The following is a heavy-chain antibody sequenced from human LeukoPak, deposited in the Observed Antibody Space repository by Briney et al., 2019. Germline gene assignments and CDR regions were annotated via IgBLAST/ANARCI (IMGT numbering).Heavy chain of an antibody. Sequence: GGSLRLSCAASGFTFSDYYMSWIRQAPGKGLEWVSYISSSGSDVDSADSAEGGFTISRDNAKKSIYLQMNSLRAEDTAVYYCARGRWLALGLWGQGTLVTVSS. D-gene: IGHD6-19*01. V-gene: IGHV3-11*04. CDR2: ISSSGSDV. J-gene: IGHJ4*02. CDR3: ARGRWLALGL. CDR1: GFTFSDYY.